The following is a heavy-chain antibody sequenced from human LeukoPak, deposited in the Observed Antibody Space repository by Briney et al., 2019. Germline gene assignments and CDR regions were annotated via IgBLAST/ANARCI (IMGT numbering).Heavy chain of an antibody. J-gene: IGHJ6*03. Sequence: ASVKVSCKASGYSFTGYYLHWVRQAPGQGLEWMGRINPNNGATNYAQKFQGRVTMPRDTSISTAYMELSRLRSDDTALYYCAKASDYGDYVSVYYYMDVWGKGTTVTVSS. D-gene: IGHD4-17*01. CDR1: GYSFTGYY. CDR3: AKASDYGDYVSVYYYMDV. V-gene: IGHV1-2*06. CDR2: INPNNGAT.